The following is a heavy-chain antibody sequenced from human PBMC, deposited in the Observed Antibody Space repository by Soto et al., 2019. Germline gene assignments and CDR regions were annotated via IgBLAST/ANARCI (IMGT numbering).Heavy chain of an antibody. Sequence: SETLSLTCAVSGGSISSGGYSWSWIRQPPGKGLEWIGYIYNSGSTYYNPSLKSRVTLSVERSKNQFSLKLSSVTAADTAVYYCARSTGYDFWSGYEDLGMDVWGQGTTVTVSS. J-gene: IGHJ6*02. CDR3: ARSTGYDFWSGYEDLGMDV. CDR2: IYNSGST. D-gene: IGHD3-3*01. V-gene: IGHV4-30-2*01. CDR1: GGSISSGGYS.